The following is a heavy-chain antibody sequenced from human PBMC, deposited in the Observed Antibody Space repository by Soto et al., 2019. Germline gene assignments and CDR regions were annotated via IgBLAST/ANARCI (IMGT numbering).Heavy chain of an antibody. D-gene: IGHD6-19*01. CDR2: ISYDGSNK. CDR3: AKGSGYSSGWLFDY. Sequence: QVQLVESGGGVVQPGRSLRLSCAASGFTFSSYGMHWVRQAPGKGLEWVAVISYDGSNKYYADSVKGRFTISRDNSKNTLYLQMNSLRAEDTAVYYCAKGSGYSSGWLFDYWGQGTLVTVSS. CDR1: GFTFSSYG. V-gene: IGHV3-30*18. J-gene: IGHJ4*02.